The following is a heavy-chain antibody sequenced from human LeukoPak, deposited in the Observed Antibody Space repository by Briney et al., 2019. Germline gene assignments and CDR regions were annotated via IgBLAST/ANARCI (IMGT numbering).Heavy chain of an antibody. V-gene: IGHV3-11*04. D-gene: IGHD5-12*01. CDR3: AREMVATADY. CDR1: GFTFSDYY. Sequence: PGGSLRLSCAASGFTFSDYYMSWIRQAPGKGLEWLSYISSGGSSISYADSVQGRFTISRDNAKNSLYLQMNSLRAEDTAMCYCAREMVATADYWGQGTLVTVSS. J-gene: IGHJ4*02. CDR2: ISSGGSSI.